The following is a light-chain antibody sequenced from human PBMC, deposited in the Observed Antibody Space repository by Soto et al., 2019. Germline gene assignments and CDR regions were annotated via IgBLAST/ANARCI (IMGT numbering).Light chain of an antibody. J-gene: IGKJ1*01. CDR1: QSVSSN. V-gene: IGKV3-15*01. Sequence: EIVMTQSPATLSVSPGERATLSCRASQSVSSNLAWYQQKPGQAPRLLIYDAATRATGIPARFSVSGSETEFTLTISSLQSEDFAVYYCQQYNRWRTFGQGTKVEIK. CDR2: DAA. CDR3: QQYNRWRT.